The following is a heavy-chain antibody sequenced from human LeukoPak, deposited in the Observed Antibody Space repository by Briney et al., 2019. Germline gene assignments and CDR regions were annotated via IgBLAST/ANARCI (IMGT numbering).Heavy chain of an antibody. D-gene: IGHD6-13*01. CDR1: GFIFSSYS. CDR2: ITCSGGNT. V-gene: IGHV3-23*01. J-gene: IGHJ6*02. CDR3: AKAASSSWPSYYYGMDV. Sequence: GGSLRLSCAASGFIFSSYSMSWVRQAPGKGLEWVSVITCSGGNTYYADSVKGRFTISKDNSKNTVYLQMSSLRVDDTAVYYCAKAASSSWPSYYYGMDVWGQGTTVTVSS.